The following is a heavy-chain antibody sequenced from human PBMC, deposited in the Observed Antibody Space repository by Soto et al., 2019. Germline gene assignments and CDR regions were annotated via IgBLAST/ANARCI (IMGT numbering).Heavy chain of an antibody. V-gene: IGHV3-30-3*01. CDR1: GFTFSSHS. CDR3: AREWSTSGDLDY. Sequence: QVQLVESGGGVVQPGMSLRLSCAASGFTFSSHSIQWVRQAPGKGLEWVAVISCDGNIKYYADSVRGRFTISRDNSKNTLYLQMNSLRPEDTAVYYCAREWSTSGDLDYWGQGTLVIVSS. CDR2: ISCDGNIK. D-gene: IGHD3-10*01. J-gene: IGHJ4*02.